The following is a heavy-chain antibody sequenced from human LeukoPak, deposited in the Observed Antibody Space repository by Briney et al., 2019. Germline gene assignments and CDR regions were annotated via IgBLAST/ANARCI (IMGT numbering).Heavy chain of an antibody. CDR1: GFTFSSYS. D-gene: IGHD5-12*01. V-gene: IGHV4-59*08. J-gene: IGHJ5*02. Sequence: GSLRLSCAASGFTFSSYSMNWVRQAPGEGLEWIGYIYYSGSTNYNPSLKSRVTISVDTSKNQFSLKLSSVTAADTAVYYCARQRGYSGYDPNWFDPWGQGTLVTVSS. CDR2: IYYSGST. CDR3: ARQRGYSGYDPNWFDP.